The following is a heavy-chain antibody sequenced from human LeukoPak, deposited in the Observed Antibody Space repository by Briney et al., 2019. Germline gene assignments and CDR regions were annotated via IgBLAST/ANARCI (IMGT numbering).Heavy chain of an antibody. J-gene: IGHJ5*02. V-gene: IGHV1-2*02. D-gene: IGHD6-13*01. CDR2: INPNSGGT. Sequence: ASVKVSCKASGYTFTGYYMHWVRQAPGQGLEWMGWINPNSGGTNYAQKFQGRVTMTRDTSISTAYMELSRLRSDDTAVYYCARRLGGIAGRYNWFDHWGQGTLVTVSS. CDR1: GYTFTGYY. CDR3: ARRLGGIAGRYNWFDH.